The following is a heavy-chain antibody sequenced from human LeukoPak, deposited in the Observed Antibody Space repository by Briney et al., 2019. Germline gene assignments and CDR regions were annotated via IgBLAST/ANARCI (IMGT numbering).Heavy chain of an antibody. V-gene: IGHV3-30*04. J-gene: IGHJ3*02. CDR1: AFTFSGYS. CDR3: ARVGYDYNWYDAFDI. D-gene: IGHD1-1*01. CDR2: ISQDGSNK. Sequence: KPGRSLRLSCVVSAFTFSGYSMHWVRQAPGKGLEWVAFISQDGSNKYCADSLKGRFTISRDNSKNPLFLQMNSLRPEGTAVYYCARVGYDYNWYDAFDIWGQGTMVTVSS.